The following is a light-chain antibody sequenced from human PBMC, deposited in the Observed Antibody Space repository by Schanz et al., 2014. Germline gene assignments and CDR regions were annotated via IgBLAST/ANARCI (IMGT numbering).Light chain of an antibody. J-gene: IGKJ4*01. CDR3: QQSYSTPPLT. CDR2: DAS. CDR1: QSVRSN. V-gene: IGKV3-20*01. Sequence: EIVMTQSPGTLSVSPGERATLSCRASQSVRSNLAWYQQKPDQAPRLLIYDASSRATGIPDRFSGSGSGTDFTLTISRLEPEDFATYYCQQSYSTPPLTFGGGTKVEIK.